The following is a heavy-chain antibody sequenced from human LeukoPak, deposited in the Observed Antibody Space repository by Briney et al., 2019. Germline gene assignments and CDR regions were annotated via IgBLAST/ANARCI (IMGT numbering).Heavy chain of an antibody. D-gene: IGHD4-17*01. Sequence: GGSLRLSCVASGFTFSDRYMDWVRQAPGKGLEWVGRIRNKADSYTTDYAASVKGRFTISRDDSKNSLYLQMNSLKTEDTAVYYRTRGGAYGHDYWAQGTLVTVSS. J-gene: IGHJ4*02. V-gene: IGHV3-72*01. CDR3: TRGGAYGHDY. CDR2: IRNKADSYTT. CDR1: GFTFSDRY.